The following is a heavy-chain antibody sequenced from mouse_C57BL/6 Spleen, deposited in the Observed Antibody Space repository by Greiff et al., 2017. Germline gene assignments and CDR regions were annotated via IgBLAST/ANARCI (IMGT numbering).Heavy chain of an antibody. CDR1: GYSITSGYY. CDR3: ARNYGSSSFAY. D-gene: IGHD1-1*01. CDR2: ISYDGSN. J-gene: IGHJ3*01. Sequence: EVQVVASGPGLVKPSQSLSLTCSVPGYSITSGYYWNWIRQFPGNKLEWMGYISYDGSNNYNPSLKNRITITRDTSKNQFFLKLNSVTTEDTATYYCARNYGSSSFAYWGHGTLVTVSA. V-gene: IGHV3-6*01.